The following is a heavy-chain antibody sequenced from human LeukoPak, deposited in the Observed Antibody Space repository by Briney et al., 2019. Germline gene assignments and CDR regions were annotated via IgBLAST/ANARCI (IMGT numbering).Heavy chain of an antibody. CDR3: AKQEFRAGFDY. CDR1: GGSISSYY. J-gene: IGHJ4*02. Sequence: SETLSLTCTVSGGSISSYYWSWIRQPPGKGLEWIGYVYYSGNTNYNPSLKSRVTISVDTSKNQFSLKLSSVTAADTAVYYCAKQEFRAGFDYWGQGTLVTASS. V-gene: IGHV4-59*01. D-gene: IGHD6-13*01. CDR2: VYYSGNT.